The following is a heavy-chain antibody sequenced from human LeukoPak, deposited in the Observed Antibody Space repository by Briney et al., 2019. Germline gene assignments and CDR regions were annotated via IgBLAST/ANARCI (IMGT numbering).Heavy chain of an antibody. J-gene: IGHJ3*02. CDR2: IYYSGST. CDR1: GGSISSGGHS. D-gene: IGHD3-10*01. Sequence: PSETLSLTCAVSGGSISSGGHSWSWIRQPPGTGLEWIGYIYYSGSTDYNPSLKSRVTISVDTSKNQFSLKLSSVTAADTAVYYCARGTMVLGGDDDAFDIWGQGTMVTVSS. CDR3: ARGTMVLGGDDDAFDI. V-gene: IGHV4-61*08.